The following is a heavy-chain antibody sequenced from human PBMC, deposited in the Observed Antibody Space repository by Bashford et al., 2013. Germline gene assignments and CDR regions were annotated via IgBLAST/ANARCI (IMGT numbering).Heavy chain of an antibody. CDR3: AGIWVPAAIPHYYGMDV. D-gene: IGHD2-2*01. CDR1: GGSISTSTFY. Sequence: SETLSLTCTVSGGSISTSTFYWGWIRQTPGKGLEWIGYIYYSGTTNYNPSLKSRVTISVDTSKNQFSLKLSSVTAADTAVYYCAGIWVPAAIPHYYGMDVWGQGTTVTVSS. J-gene: IGHJ6*02. CDR2: IYYSGTT. V-gene: IGHV4-61*05.